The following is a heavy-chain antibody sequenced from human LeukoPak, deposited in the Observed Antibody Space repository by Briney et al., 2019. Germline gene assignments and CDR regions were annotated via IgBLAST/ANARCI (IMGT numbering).Heavy chain of an antibody. Sequence: PGGSLRLSCAVSGFTFSGYSMNWVRQAPGKGLEWVSSISSSSSYMYYADSVKGRFTISRDNAKNSLYLQMNSLRAGDTAVYYCARVFHEGYSYGGGLDCMDVWGKGTTVTVSS. CDR1: GFTFSGYS. CDR2: ISSSSSYM. J-gene: IGHJ6*03. D-gene: IGHD5-18*01. CDR3: ARVFHEGYSYGGGLDCMDV. V-gene: IGHV3-21*01.